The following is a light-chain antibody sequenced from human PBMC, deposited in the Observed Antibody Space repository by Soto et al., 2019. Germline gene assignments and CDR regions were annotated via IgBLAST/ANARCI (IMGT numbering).Light chain of an antibody. CDR2: EVN. J-gene: IGLJ2*01. V-gene: IGLV2-14*01. Sequence: QSALTQPASVSGSPGQSITISCTGTGSDVGGYRYVSWYQHHPGKASKLMIYEVNNRPSGVSDRFSGSKSGNTASLTISGLQAEDAADYYCCSYTSSNTLVVFGGGTKLTVL. CDR3: CSYTSSNTLVV. CDR1: GSDVGGYRY.